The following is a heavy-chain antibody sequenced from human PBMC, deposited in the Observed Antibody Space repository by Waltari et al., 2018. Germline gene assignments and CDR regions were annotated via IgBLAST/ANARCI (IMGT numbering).Heavy chain of an antibody. CDR3: ARGGNWGDY. D-gene: IGHD3-16*01. V-gene: IGHV3-7*03. CDR1: GFTFDSYW. J-gene: IGHJ4*02. Sequence: EIQLVESGGGLVQPGGSLRLSCVASGFTFDSYWMSWVRQAPGRGMEVVSNITRDATEIYYVDSVKGRFTISRDNAKNSVYLQMNSMRVEDTAVYYCARGGNWGDYWGQGTLVTVSS. CDR2: ITRDATEI.